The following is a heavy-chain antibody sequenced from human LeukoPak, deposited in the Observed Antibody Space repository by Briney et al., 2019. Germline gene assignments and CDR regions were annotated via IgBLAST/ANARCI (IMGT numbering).Heavy chain of an antibody. V-gene: IGHV3-23*01. Sequence: GGSLRLSCAASGFTFSSYAMSWVRQAPGKGLEWVSAISGSGGSTYYADSVKGRFTISRDNAKNTLYLQMNSLRAEDSAVYYCARGPGGGYWHYYMDVWGKGTTVTVSS. CDR1: GFTFSSYA. D-gene: IGHD3-22*01. CDR3: ARGPGGGYWHYYMDV. J-gene: IGHJ6*03. CDR2: ISGSGGST.